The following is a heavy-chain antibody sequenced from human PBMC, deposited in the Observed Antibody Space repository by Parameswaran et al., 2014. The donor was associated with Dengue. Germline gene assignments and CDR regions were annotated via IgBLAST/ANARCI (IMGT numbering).Heavy chain of an antibody. Sequence: RWIRQPPGKGLEWVSAISGSGGSTYYADSVKGRFTISRDNSKNTLYLQMNSLRAEDTAVYYCAKDLYYYDSSGYSTTVFDYWGQGTLVTVSS. V-gene: IGHV3-23*01. CDR3: AKDLYYYDSSGYSTTVFDY. J-gene: IGHJ4*02. D-gene: IGHD3-22*01. CDR2: ISGSGGST.